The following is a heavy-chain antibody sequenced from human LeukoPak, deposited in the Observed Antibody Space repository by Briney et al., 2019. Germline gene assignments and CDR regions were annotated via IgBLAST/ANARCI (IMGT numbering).Heavy chain of an antibody. CDR2: INWNSGSI. D-gene: IGHD2-2*02. Sequence: GWSLRLSCAASGFTFDDYVMHWVRQAPGKGLEWISGINWNSGSIGYADSVKGRFTISRDNAKNSLYLQMNSLRPEDMALYYCAKALSPSAPAAIGDWGQGTLVTVSS. CDR3: AKALSPSAPAAIGD. CDR1: GFTFDDYV. V-gene: IGHV3-9*03. J-gene: IGHJ4*02.